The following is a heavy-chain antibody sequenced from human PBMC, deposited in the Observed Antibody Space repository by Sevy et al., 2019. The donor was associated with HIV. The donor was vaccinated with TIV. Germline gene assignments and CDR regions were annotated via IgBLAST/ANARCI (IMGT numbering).Heavy chain of an antibody. CDR2: IYYSGST. Sequence: SETLSLTCTVSGGSVSSGSYYWSWIRQPPGKGLERIGYIYYSGSTNYNPSLKSRVTISVDTSKNQFSLKLSSVTAADTAVYYCARVQRWLQPYFDYWGQGTLVTVSS. V-gene: IGHV4-61*01. CDR1: GGSVSSGSYY. J-gene: IGHJ4*02. D-gene: IGHD5-18*01. CDR3: ARVQRWLQPYFDY.